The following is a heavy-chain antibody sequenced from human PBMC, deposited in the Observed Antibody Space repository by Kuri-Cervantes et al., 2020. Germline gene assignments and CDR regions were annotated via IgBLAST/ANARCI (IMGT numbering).Heavy chain of an antibody. CDR3: ARDRIFGVVITDY. J-gene: IGHJ4*02. Sequence: GGSLRLSCAASGFTFDDYAMHWVRQAPGKGLEWVSGISWNSGSIGYADSVKGRFTISRDNAKNSLYLQMNSLRAEDTALYYCARDRIFGVVITDYWGQGILVTVSS. V-gene: IGHV3-9*01. CDR2: ISWNSGSI. CDR1: GFTFDDYA. D-gene: IGHD3-3*01.